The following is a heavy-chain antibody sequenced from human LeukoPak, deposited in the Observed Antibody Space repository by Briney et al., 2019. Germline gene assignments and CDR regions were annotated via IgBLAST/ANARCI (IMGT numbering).Heavy chain of an antibody. CDR1: GFTFSNYA. V-gene: IGHV3-23*01. Sequence: GGSLRLSCAASGFTFSNYAMSWVRQAPGKGLEWVSAISGGGGTTYYADSVKGRFTISRYNSKNTLYLQMNSLRAEDTSVYYCAKGAQVARGYFDYWGQGTLVTVSS. J-gene: IGHJ4*02. CDR3: AKGAQVARGYFDY. D-gene: IGHD3-10*01. CDR2: ISGGGGTT.